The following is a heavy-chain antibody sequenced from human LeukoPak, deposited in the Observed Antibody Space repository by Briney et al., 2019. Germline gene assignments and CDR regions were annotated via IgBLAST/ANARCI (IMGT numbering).Heavy chain of an antibody. D-gene: IGHD6-13*01. CDR3: AKDLAAAGTATHRDY. CDR1: GFTFSNYG. J-gene: IGHJ4*02. CDR2: ISTSGYST. V-gene: IGHV3-23*01. Sequence: PGGSLRLSCAASGFTFSNYGMTWVRQAPGRGLEWVASISTSGYSTYYADPVKGRFTISRDNSINTLYLQLNSLTAEDAAVYYCAKDLAAAGTATHRDYWGQGTLVTVSS.